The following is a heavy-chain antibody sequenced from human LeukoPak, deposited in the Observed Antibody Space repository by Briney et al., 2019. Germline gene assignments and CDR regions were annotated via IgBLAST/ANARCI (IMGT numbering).Heavy chain of an antibody. J-gene: IGHJ6*03. CDR3: ARGSLSNYYGSGTLFHYYMDV. D-gene: IGHD3-10*01. V-gene: IGHV4-38-2*02. CDR2: IYHSGST. CDR1: GYSISSGYY. Sequence: SEALSLTCTVSGYSISSGYYWGWIRQPPGKGLEWIGSIYHSGSTNYNPSLKSRVTISVDTSKNQFSLKLSSVTAADTAVYYCARGSLSNYYGSGTLFHYYMDVWGKGTTVTVSS.